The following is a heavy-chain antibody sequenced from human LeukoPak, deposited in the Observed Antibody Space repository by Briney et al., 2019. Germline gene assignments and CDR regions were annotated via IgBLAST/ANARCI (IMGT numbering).Heavy chain of an antibody. CDR3: ARGDIVVVPAAMFG. D-gene: IGHD2-2*01. CDR2: IKQDGSEK. CDR1: GFTFSSYW. Sequence: GGSLRLSCAASGFTFSSYWMSWVRQAPGKGLEWVANIKQDGSEKYYVDSVKGRFTISRGNAKNSLYLQMNSLRAEDTAVYYCARGDIVVVPAAMFGWGQGTLVTVSS. J-gene: IGHJ4*02. V-gene: IGHV3-7*01.